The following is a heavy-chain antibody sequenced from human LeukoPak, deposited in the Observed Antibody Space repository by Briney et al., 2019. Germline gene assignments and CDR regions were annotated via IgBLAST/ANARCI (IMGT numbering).Heavy chain of an antibody. CDR3: TTRSSGWYGD. Sequence: GGSLRLSCAASGFTVSSNYMGWVRQAPGKGLEWVSVIFSGGSTFYADSVKGRFTISRDNSKNALYLQMNSLRDEDTAVYYCTTRSSGWYGDWGQGTLVTVSS. CDR2: IFSGGST. J-gene: IGHJ4*02. CDR1: GFTVSSNY. D-gene: IGHD6-19*01. V-gene: IGHV3-53*01.